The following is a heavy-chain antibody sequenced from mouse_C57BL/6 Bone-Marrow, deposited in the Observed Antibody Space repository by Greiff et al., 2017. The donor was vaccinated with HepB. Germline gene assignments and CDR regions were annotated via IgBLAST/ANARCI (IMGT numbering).Heavy chain of an antibody. D-gene: IGHD1-1*01. CDR1: GFTFSSYG. J-gene: IGHJ2*01. CDR2: ISSGGSYT. V-gene: IGHV5-6*01. Sequence: EVQGVESGGDLVKPGGSLKLSCAASGFTFSSYGMSWVRQTPDKRLEWVATISSGGSYTYYPDSVKGRFTISRDNAKNTLYLQMSSLKSEDTAMYYCARPHYGSSYFDYWGQGTTLTVSS. CDR3: ARPHYGSSYFDY.